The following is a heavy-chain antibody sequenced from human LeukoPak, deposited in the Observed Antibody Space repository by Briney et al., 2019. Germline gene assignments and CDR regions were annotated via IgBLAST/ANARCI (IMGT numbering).Heavy chain of an antibody. V-gene: IGHV3-48*03. Sequence: GGTLRLSCAASGFTFSSYEMNWVRQAPGKGLEWVSYISSSGSTIYYADSVKGRFTISRDNAKNSLYLQMNSLRAEDTAVYYCASETYYYDSSGYYYGGPLDYWGQGTLVTVSS. D-gene: IGHD3-22*01. CDR3: ASETYYYDSSGYYYGGPLDY. J-gene: IGHJ4*02. CDR2: ISSSGSTI. CDR1: GFTFSSYE.